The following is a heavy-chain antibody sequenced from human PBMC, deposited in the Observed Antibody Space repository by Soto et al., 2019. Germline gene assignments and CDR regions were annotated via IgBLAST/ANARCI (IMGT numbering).Heavy chain of an antibody. V-gene: IGHV3-23*01. CDR1: GFTFSSYA. Sequence: EVQLLESGGGLVQPGGSLRLSCAASGFTFSSYAMSWVRQAPGKGLEWVSAISGSGGSTYYADSVKGRFTISRDNSKNTLYRQMNSLRAEDTAVYYCAKGEYRSSSSRAYYYYGMDVWGQGTTVTVSS. CDR3: AKGEYRSSSSRAYYYYGMDV. CDR2: ISGSGGST. D-gene: IGHD6-6*01. J-gene: IGHJ6*02.